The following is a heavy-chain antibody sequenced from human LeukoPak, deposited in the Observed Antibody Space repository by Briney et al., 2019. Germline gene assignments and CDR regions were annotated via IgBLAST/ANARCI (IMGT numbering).Heavy chain of an antibody. CDR1: GFTFDDYA. CDR2: ISWNSGSI. V-gene: IGHV3-9*01. J-gene: IGHJ4*02. D-gene: IGHD2-8*02. CDR3: AKDLRPGGVCIDY. Sequence: GGSLRLSCAASGFTFDDYAMHWVRQAPGKGLEWVSGISWNSGSIGYADSVKGRFTISRDNAKNSLYLQMNSLRAEDTALYYCAKDLRPGGVCIDYWGQGTLVTASS.